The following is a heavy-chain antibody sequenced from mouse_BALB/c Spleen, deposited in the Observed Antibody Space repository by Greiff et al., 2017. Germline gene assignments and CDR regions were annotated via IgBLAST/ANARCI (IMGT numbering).Heavy chain of an antibody. CDR1: GFTFSSYA. V-gene: IGHV5-6-5*01. CDR3: ARDRAYVAMDY. J-gene: IGHJ4*01. CDR2: ISSGGST. Sequence: DVMLVESGGGLVKPGGSLKLSCAASGFTFSSYAMSWVRQTPEKRLEWVASISSGGSTYYPDSVKGRFTISRDNARNILYLQMSSLRSEDTAMYYCARDRAYVAMDYWGQGTSVTVSS. D-gene: IGHD3-3*01.